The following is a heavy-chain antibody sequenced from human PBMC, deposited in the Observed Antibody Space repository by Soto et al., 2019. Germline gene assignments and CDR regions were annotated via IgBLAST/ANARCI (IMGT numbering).Heavy chain of an antibody. J-gene: IGHJ5*02. D-gene: IGHD3-9*01. Sequence: EVQLVESGGGLVKPGGSLRLSCAASGFTFSSYNMNWVRQAPGKGLEWVSSISSSSTYIYYADSVKGRFTISRDNAKNSLYLQTNSLRAEDTAVYYCARETTYDILTASYGNSFDPWGQGTLVTVSS. V-gene: IGHV3-21*01. CDR1: GFTFSSYN. CDR2: ISSSSTYI. CDR3: ARETTYDILTASYGNSFDP.